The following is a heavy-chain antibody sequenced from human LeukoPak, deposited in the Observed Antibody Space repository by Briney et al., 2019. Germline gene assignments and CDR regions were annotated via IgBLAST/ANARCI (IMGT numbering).Heavy chain of an antibody. CDR1: GFTFSSYW. V-gene: IGHV3-74*01. CDR3: ARVPPPSSTSFTFDY. Sequence: GGSLRLSCAASGFTFSSYWIHWVRQAPGKGLVWVSRINSDGSSTSYADSVKGRFTISRDNAKNTLYLQMNSLRAEDTAVYYCARVPPPSSTSFTFDYWRQGTLVTVSS. D-gene: IGHD2-2*01. J-gene: IGHJ4*02. CDR2: INSDGSST.